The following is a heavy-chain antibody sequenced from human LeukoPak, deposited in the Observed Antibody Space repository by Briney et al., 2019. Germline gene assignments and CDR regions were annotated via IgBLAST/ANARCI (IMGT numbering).Heavy chain of an antibody. CDR2: ISYDGTNK. CDR3: ARVLAAATFDY. D-gene: IGHD6-13*01. J-gene: IGHJ4*02. CDR1: GFTFSNYA. Sequence: GGSLRLSCAASGFTFSNYAMHWVRQAPGKGLEWVAVISYDGTNKYYADSVKGRFTISRDNSKNTLYLQVDSLRAEDTAVYYCARVLAAATFDYWGQGTLVTVSS. V-gene: IGHV3-30-3*01.